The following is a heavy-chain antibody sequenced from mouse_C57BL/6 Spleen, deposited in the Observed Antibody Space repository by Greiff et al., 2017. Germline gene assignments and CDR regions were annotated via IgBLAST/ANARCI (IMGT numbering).Heavy chain of an antibody. CDR2: INPYNGGT. V-gene: IGHV1-19*01. D-gene: IGHD1-1*01. J-gene: IGHJ2*01. CDR1: GYTFTDYY. Sequence: EVQLQQSGPVLVKPGASVKMSCKASGYTFTDYYMNWVKQSHGKSLEWIGVINPYNGGTSYNQKFKGKATLTVDKSSSTAYMELNSLTSEAAAVYYCARGAFVTTVVKDYWGQGTTLTVSS. CDR3: ARGAFVTTVVKDY.